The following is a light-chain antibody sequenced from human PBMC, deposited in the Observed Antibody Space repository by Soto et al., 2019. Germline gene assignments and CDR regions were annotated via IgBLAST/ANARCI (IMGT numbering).Light chain of an antibody. CDR3: QSYDSSRSGVV. Sequence: QSVLTQPPSVSGAPGQRATISCTGRSSNIGAGYDVHWYQQLPGTAPKLLIYGNSNRPSGVPDRFSGSKSGTSASLAITGLQAEDEAEYYCQSYDSSRSGVVFGGGTKLTVL. CDR2: GNS. CDR1: SSNIGAGYD. V-gene: IGLV1-40*01. J-gene: IGLJ2*01.